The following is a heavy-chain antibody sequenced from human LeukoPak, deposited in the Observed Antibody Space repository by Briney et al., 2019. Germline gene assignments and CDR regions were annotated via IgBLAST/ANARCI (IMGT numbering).Heavy chain of an antibody. D-gene: IGHD3-10*01. CDR1: GYSISTGYY. CDR2: MYHSGST. V-gene: IGHV4-38-2*02. J-gene: IGHJ4*02. CDR3: ARVLDYYGSGTRDFDY. Sequence: SETLSLTCTVSGYSISTGYYWGWIRQPPGKGLEWIGSMYHSGSTYYNPPLKSRVTMSAGTSKNQFSLKLNSVTAADTAVYYCARVLDYYGSGTRDFDYWGQGILVTVSS.